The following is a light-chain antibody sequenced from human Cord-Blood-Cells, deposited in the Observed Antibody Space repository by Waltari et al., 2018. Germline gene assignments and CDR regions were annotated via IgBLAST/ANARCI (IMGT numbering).Light chain of an antibody. CDR3: SSYTSSSTFVV. V-gene: IGLV2-18*02. Sequence: QSALTQPPSVSGSPGQSVTISCTGTSSDVGRYNRVPWYQQPPGTDPKLMIYEVSNRPSGVPDRFSGSKSGNTASLTISGLQAEDEADYYCSSYTSSSTFVVFGGGTKLTVL. CDR1: SSDVGRYNR. CDR2: EVS. J-gene: IGLJ2*01.